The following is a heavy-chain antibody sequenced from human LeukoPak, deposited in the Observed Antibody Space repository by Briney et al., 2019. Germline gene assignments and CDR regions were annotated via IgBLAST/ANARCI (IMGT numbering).Heavy chain of an antibody. D-gene: IGHD1-26*01. CDR3: ARASIEHPGGDALDM. V-gene: IGHV3-53*01. CDR2: MYVGGNT. Sequence: GGSLTLSCRDSGFTLRHKYMRWVRQAPGKGLEWVSVMYVGGNTNYADSVKGLFTISRDNSKNTVFLQMNSLRVDDTAVYFCARASIEHPGGDALDMGAQGTMVSVSS. J-gene: IGHJ3*02. CDR1: GFTLRHKY.